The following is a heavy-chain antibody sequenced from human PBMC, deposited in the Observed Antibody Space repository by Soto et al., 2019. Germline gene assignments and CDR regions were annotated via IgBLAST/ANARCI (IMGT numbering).Heavy chain of an antibody. CDR3: ARVSGKIAARPFDY. Sequence: ASVKVSCKAPGYTFTSYGISWVRQAPGQGLEWMGWISAYNGNTNYAQKLQGRVTMTTDTSTSTAYMELRSLRSDDTAVYYCARVSGKIAARPFDYCGQGTLVTVSS. CDR1: GYTFTSYG. CDR2: ISAYNGNT. D-gene: IGHD6-6*01. J-gene: IGHJ4*02. V-gene: IGHV1-18*01.